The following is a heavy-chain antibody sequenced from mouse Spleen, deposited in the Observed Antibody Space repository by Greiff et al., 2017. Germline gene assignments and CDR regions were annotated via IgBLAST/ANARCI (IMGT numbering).Heavy chain of an antibody. CDR3: ARSNDSWFAY. V-gene: IGHV1-18*01. CDR2: INPNNGGT. Sequence: DVKLVESGPELVKPGASVKIPCKASGYTFTDYNMDWVKQSHGKSLEWIGDINPNNGGTIYNQKFKGKATLTVDKSSSTAYMELRSLTSEDTAVYYCARSNDSWFAYWGQGTLVTVSA. J-gene: IGHJ3*01. CDR1: GYTFTDYN. D-gene: IGHD2-12*01.